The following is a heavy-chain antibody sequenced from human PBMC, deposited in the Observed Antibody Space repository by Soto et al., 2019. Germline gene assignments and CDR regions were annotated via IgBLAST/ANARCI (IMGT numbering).Heavy chain of an antibody. D-gene: IGHD7-27*01. Sequence: QVQLQESGPGLVKPSETLSLTCTVSGGSINNHYWSWIRQPPGQGLEWIGYIYYSGSTNYNPSLKSRVTMSVDTYKHQFSLKLSSLTAADTAIYYCARANWFFDYWGQGTLVTVSS. CDR3: ARANWFFDY. V-gene: IGHV4-59*11. CDR2: IYYSGST. CDR1: GGSINNHY. J-gene: IGHJ4*02.